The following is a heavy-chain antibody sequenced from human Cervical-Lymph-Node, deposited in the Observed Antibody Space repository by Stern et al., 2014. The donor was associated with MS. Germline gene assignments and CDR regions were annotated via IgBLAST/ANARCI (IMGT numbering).Heavy chain of an antibody. Sequence: VQLVPSGAEVKMPGSSVKVSCTASGGTFSRYAVSLVRQVPGHGLEWLVGIAPVFGTHHYAQKFQGRVTITADESTSTAYMELHSLKSEDTALYYCARDYSLVSSEYFFDSWGQGTLVTVSS. J-gene: IGHJ4*02. CDR3: ARDYSLVSSEYFFDS. V-gene: IGHV1-69*01. CDR1: GGTFSRYA. CDR2: IAPVFGTH. D-gene: IGHD2/OR15-2a*01.